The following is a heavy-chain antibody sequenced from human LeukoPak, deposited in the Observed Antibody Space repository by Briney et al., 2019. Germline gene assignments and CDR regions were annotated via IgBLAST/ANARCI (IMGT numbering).Heavy chain of an antibody. CDR1: GFSLSTSGMC. CDR2: FAWDDTK. CDR3: ARTTVGATIDAFDS. V-gene: IGHV2-70*01. D-gene: IGHD1-26*01. Sequence: SGPTLVNPTQALTLTCTFSGFSLSTSGMCVSWIRQPPGEALEWLVLFAWDDTKVYNSSLRIRLTIYYDTSKNKVVLTMTNVESVNTATYYCARTTVGATIDAFDSWGQGTMVTVS. J-gene: IGHJ3*02.